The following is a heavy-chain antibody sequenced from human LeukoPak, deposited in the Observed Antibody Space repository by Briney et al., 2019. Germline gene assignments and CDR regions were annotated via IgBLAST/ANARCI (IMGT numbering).Heavy chain of an antibody. Sequence: GGSLRLSCTASGFAFSNYAMNWVRQAPGKGLEWVSGISGFNTYYADSVRGRSTISRDNSRNVMYLQMNGLRAEDTAIYYCAKDVCTSPRCLLYFDSWGQGTPVTVSS. CDR3: AKDVCTSPRCLLYFDS. J-gene: IGHJ4*02. CDR1: GFAFSNYA. CDR2: ISGFNT. D-gene: IGHD2-8*01. V-gene: IGHV3-23*01.